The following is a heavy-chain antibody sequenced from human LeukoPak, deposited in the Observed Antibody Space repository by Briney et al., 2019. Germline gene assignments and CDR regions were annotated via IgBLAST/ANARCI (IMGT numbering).Heavy chain of an antibody. J-gene: IGHJ4*02. CDR1: GFTFSRHW. Sequence: PGGSLRLSCAASGFTFSRHWMNSVRQAPGKGPEWVASIKEDGSEKYYADSVWGRFTISRDNAKSSMYLQMNSLRAEDTAVYYCARDGRWGQGTLVSVSS. CDR2: IKEDGSEK. V-gene: IGHV3-7*01. CDR3: ARDGR.